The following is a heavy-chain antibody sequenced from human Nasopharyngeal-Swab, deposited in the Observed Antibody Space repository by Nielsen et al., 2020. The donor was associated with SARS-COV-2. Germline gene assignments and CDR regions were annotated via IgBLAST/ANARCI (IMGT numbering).Heavy chain of an antibody. J-gene: IGHJ5*02. CDR2: ISYDGSNK. D-gene: IGHD6-19*01. V-gene: IGHV3-30*18. CDR3: AKEGIAVAAGSWFDP. CDR1: GFTFSSYG. Sequence: GGSLRLSCAASGFTFSSYGMHWVRQAPGKGLEWVAVISYDGSNKYYADSVKGRFTISRDSSKNTLYLQMNSLRAEDTAVYYCAKEGIAVAAGSWFDPWGQGTLVTVSS.